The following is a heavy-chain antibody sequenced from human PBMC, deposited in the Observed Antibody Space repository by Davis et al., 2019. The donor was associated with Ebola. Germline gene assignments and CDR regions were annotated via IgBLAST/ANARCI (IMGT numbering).Heavy chain of an antibody. CDR1: GYTFTSYG. J-gene: IGHJ4*02. CDR3: ARDLMSWSCGDDCSNLDH. Sequence: ASVKVSCKASGYTFTSYGITWVRQAPGQGLEWLGWVSAYSVNTNSEQKLQGRVTMTTDTSTNTAYMELRSLRSDDTAVYYCARDLMSWSCGDDCSNLDHWGQGTLVSVSS. V-gene: IGHV1-18*01. D-gene: IGHD2-21*01. CDR2: VSAYSVNT.